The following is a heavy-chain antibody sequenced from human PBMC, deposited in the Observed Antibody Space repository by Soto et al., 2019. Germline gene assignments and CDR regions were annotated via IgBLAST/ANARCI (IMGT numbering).Heavy chain of an antibody. Sequence: PSETLSLTCAVYGGSFSGYYWSWIRQPPGKGQEWIGEINHSGSTNYNPSLKSRVTISVDTSKNQFSLKLSSVTAADTAVYYCARGRGQALWGPYNWFDPWGQGTLVTVSS. J-gene: IGHJ5*02. CDR3: ARGRGQALWGPYNWFDP. CDR1: GGSFSGYY. D-gene: IGHD3-10*01. CDR2: INHSGST. V-gene: IGHV4-34*01.